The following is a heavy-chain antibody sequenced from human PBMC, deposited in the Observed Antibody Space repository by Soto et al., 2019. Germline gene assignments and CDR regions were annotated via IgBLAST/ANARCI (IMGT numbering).Heavy chain of an antibody. Sequence: ASVKVSCKASGGTFSSYAISWVRQAPGQGLEWMGGIIPIFGTANYAQKFQGRVTITADESTSTAYMELSSLRSEDTAVYYCARSQAIEPTGNAPALYYGMDVWGQGTTVTVSS. CDR1: GGTFSSYA. V-gene: IGHV1-69*13. CDR2: IIPIFGTA. D-gene: IGHD1-1*01. CDR3: ARSQAIEPTGNAPALYYGMDV. J-gene: IGHJ6*02.